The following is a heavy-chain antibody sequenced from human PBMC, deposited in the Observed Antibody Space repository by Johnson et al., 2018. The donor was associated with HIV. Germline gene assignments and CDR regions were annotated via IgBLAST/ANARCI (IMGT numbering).Heavy chain of an antibody. Sequence: VQLVESGGGLVQPGGSLRLSCAASGFTFSSYWMHWVRQAPGKGLVWVSRINSDGSSTSYADSVKGRFTISRDNSKNTLYLQMNSLRAEDTAVYYCAGLGGSHDAFDIWGQGTMVTVSS. CDR3: AGLGGSHDAFDI. CDR2: INSDGSST. V-gene: IGHV3-74*02. J-gene: IGHJ3*02. CDR1: GFTFSSYW. D-gene: IGHD1-26*01.